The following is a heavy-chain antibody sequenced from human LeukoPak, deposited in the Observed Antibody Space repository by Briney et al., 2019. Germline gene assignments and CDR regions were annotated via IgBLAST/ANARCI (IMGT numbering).Heavy chain of an antibody. D-gene: IGHD3-16*01. V-gene: IGHV4-59*01. CDR1: GGSISPYY. Sequence: SETLSLTCTVSGGSISPYYWTWLRQPPGKGLEWIGYIHYSGSTNYNPSLKSRVTMSVDTSKNQFSLRLSSVTAADTAVYYGARGVLSFHWGQGTLVTVSS. J-gene: IGHJ4*02. CDR2: IHYSGST. CDR3: ARGVLSFH.